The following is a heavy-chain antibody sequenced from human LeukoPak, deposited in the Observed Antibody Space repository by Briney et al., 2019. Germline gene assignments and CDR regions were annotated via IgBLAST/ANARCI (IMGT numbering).Heavy chain of an antibody. Sequence: SETLSLTCTVSGGSITSRSYYWDWIRPSPGKGLEWIASVYYSGTTYYNPSLESRLTISVDTSKNQFSVKLSSVAATDTAVYYCARHGAHYYSGSGSYYTTAFDHWGQGTLVTVSS. CDR2: VYYSGTT. CDR3: ARHGAHYYSGSGSYYTTAFDH. V-gene: IGHV4-39*01. CDR1: GGSITSRSYY. J-gene: IGHJ4*02. D-gene: IGHD3-10*01.